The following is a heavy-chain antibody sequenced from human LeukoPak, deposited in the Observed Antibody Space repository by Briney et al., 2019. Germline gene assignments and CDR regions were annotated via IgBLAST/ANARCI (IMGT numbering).Heavy chain of an antibody. J-gene: IGHJ4*02. CDR2: TYSGGST. CDR1: GFTVSSNY. Sequence: GGSLRLSCAASGFTVSSNYMSWVRQAPGKGLEWVSVTYSGGSTYYTDSVKGRFTIPRDNSKNTVYLQMNSLRAEDTAVYYCARDLPVGATDYWGQGTLVTVSS. V-gene: IGHV3-53*01. CDR3: ARDLPVGATDY. D-gene: IGHD1-26*01.